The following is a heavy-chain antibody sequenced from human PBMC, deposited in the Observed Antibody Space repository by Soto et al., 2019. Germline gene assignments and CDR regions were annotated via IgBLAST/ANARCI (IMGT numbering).Heavy chain of an antibody. V-gene: IGHV1-69*13. J-gene: IGHJ6*02. Sequence: GASVKVSCKASGGTFSSYAISWVRQAPGQGLEWMGGIIPIFGTANYAQKFQGRVTITADESTSTAYMELRSLRSEDTAVYYCARGIGITIFGVVTPPAYMDLWGQGTTVTVSS. CDR3: ARGIGITIFGVVTPPAYMDL. CDR2: IIPIFGTA. CDR1: GGTFSSYA. D-gene: IGHD3-3*01.